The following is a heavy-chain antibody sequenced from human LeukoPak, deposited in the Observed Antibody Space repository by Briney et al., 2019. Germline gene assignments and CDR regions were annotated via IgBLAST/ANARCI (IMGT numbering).Heavy chain of an antibody. Sequence: PGGSLRLSCAASGFTFTSYWMTWVRQAPGTGLELVANIKEDGSEKYYVDSVKGRFTISRDNAKNSLYLQMNSLRAEDTAVYYCARVRPAIAAADYWGQGTLVTVSS. CDR1: GFTFTSYW. J-gene: IGHJ4*02. V-gene: IGHV3-7*01. D-gene: IGHD6-13*01. CDR2: IKEDGSEK. CDR3: ARVRPAIAAADY.